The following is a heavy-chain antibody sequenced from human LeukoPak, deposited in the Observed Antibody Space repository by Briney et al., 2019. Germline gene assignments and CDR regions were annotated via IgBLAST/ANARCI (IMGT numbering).Heavy chain of an antibody. CDR3: ARHIYGDPVAFDN. CDR2: ILYTGST. CDR1: GGSMNAHH. J-gene: IGHJ3*02. V-gene: IGHV4-59*08. D-gene: IGHD4-17*01. Sequence: SETLSLTCTVSGGSMNAHHWSWIRQSPGKGLEWVAYILYTGSTNYNPSLESRVIISADTSNNQFSLRLSSVTAADTAIYYCARHIYGDPVAFDNWGQGTMVTVSS.